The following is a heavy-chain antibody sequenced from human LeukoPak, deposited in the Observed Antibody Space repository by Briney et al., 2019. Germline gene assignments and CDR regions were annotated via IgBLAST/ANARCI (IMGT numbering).Heavy chain of an antibody. CDR2: ISISGSTI. CDR3: ARAVRGSYSGYYYYYMDV. CDR1: GFTFSDYY. D-gene: IGHD1-26*01. Sequence: SLRLSCAASGFTFSDYYMSWIRQAPGKGLEWVSYISISGSTIYYADSVTGRFTISRDNAKNSLYLQMNSLRAEDTAVYYCARAVRGSYSGYYYYYMDVWGKGTTVPVSS. J-gene: IGHJ6*03. V-gene: IGHV3-11*04.